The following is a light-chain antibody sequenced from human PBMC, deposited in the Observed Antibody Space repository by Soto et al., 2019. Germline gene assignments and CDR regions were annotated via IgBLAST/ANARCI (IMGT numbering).Light chain of an antibody. CDR1: QSISSY. CDR3: QQYYSYPVT. V-gene: IGKV1-39*01. J-gene: IGKJ4*01. Sequence: DIQMTQSPSSLSASVGDRVTITCRASQSISSYLNWYQQKPGKAPKLLIYAASTLQSGVPSRFSGSGSGTDFTLTISCLQSEDFATYYCQQYYSYPVTFGGGTKVDIK. CDR2: AAS.